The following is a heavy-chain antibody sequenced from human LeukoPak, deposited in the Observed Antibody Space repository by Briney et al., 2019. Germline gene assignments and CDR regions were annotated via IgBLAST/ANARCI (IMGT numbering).Heavy chain of an antibody. J-gene: IGHJ4*02. CDR1: GFTFSSYA. CDR2: ISYDGSNK. Sequence: VGSLRLSCAASGFTFSSYAMHWVRQAPGRGLERVAVISYDGSNKYYADSVKGRFTISRDNSKNTLYLQMNSLRAEDTAVYYCARDRVPMVRGVNYFDYWGQGTLVTVSS. D-gene: IGHD3-10*01. V-gene: IGHV3-30*04. CDR3: ARDRVPMVRGVNYFDY.